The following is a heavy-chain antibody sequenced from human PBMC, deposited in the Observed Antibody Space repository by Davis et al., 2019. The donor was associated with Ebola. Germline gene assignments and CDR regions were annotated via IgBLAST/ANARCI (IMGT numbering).Heavy chain of an antibody. CDR3: ARLYCGGDCYPRYYYYGMDV. D-gene: IGHD2-21*02. Sequence: PSETLSLTCTVSGGSISSYYWSWIRQPPGNGLEWIGYIHYSGSTNYNPSLKSRVTISVDTSKNQFSLKLSSVTAADTAVYYCARLYCGGDCYPRYYYYGMDVWGQGTTFTVSS. J-gene: IGHJ6*02. CDR2: IHYSGST. CDR1: GGSISSYY. V-gene: IGHV4-59*08.